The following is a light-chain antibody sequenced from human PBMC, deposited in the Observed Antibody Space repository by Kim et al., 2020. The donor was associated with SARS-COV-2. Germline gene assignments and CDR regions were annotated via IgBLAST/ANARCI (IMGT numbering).Light chain of an antibody. CDR3: TAWDGSLNGWV. Sequence: SELTQPPSASGTPGQRVTISCSGSISNIGTNTVNWYRHLPGTAPKLLVYSNNNRPSGVPDRFSGSKSGTSASLAFSGLQSDDESDYYCTAWDGSLNGWV. V-gene: IGLV1-44*01. J-gene: IGLJ3*02. CDR1: ISNIGTNT. CDR2: SNN.